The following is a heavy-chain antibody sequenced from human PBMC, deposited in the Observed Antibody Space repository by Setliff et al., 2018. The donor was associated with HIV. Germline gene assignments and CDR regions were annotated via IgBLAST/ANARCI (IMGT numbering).Heavy chain of an antibody. D-gene: IGHD2-21*01. CDR1: GVSINRTDHY. Sequence: SETLSLTCSVSGVSINRTDHYWGWIRQSPGKRLEWIGSVSQSGSTYSNPSLKSRIIISVDRSKNLFSLKLISVAAADQGVYYCARVPVAGANWFDPWGLGTLVTVSS. J-gene: IGHJ5*02. V-gene: IGHV4-39*01. CDR3: ARVPVAGANWFDP. CDR2: VSQSGST.